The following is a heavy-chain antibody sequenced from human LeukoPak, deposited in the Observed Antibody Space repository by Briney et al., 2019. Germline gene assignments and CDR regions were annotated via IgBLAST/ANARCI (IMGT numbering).Heavy chain of an antibody. Sequence: PSETLSLTCTVSGGSISSYYWSWIRQPPGKGLEWIGYVYYSGSTNYNPSLKSRVTISVDTSKNQFSLKLSSVTAADTAVYYCARSRLLWFGELFPWGQGTLVTVSS. CDR1: GGSISSYY. V-gene: IGHV4-59*01. CDR3: ARSRLLWFGELFP. D-gene: IGHD3-10*01. J-gene: IGHJ5*02. CDR2: VYYSGST.